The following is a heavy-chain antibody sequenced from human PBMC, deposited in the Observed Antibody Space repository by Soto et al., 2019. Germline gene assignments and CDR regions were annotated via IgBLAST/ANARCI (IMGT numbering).Heavy chain of an antibody. CDR2: IKSKTDGGTT. J-gene: IGHJ4*02. CDR3: TTPPERYCSGGSCYSGR. D-gene: IGHD2-15*01. Sequence: GSLRLSCAASGFTFSNAWMSWVRQAPGKGLEWVGRIKSKTDGGTTDYAAPVKGRFTISRDDSKNTLYLQMNSLKTEDTAVYYCTTPPERYCSGGSCYSGRWGQGTLVTVSS. V-gene: IGHV3-15*01. CDR1: GFTFSNAW.